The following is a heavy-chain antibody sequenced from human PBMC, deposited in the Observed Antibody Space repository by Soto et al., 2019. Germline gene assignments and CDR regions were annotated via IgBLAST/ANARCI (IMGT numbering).Heavy chain of an antibody. CDR1: GGSITSGGYY. Sequence: PSETLSLTCTVSGGSITSGGYYWSWIRQHPGKGLEWIGYIYYSGFTYYNPSLKSRVTISVDTSKNQFSLKLSSVTAADTAVYYWARYSGYEGLRVDPWGQGTLVTVSS. V-gene: IGHV4-31*03. CDR3: ARYSGYEGLRVDP. D-gene: IGHD5-12*01. J-gene: IGHJ5*02. CDR2: IYYSGFT.